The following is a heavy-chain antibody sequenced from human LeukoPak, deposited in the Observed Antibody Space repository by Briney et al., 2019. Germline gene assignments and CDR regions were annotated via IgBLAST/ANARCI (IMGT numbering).Heavy chain of an antibody. CDR2: IIPIFGTA. J-gene: IGHJ6*04. D-gene: IGHD2-2*01. CDR3: ARAIVPAIRFYYYYYGMDV. CDR1: GGTFSSYA. Sequence: ASVKVSCKASGGTFSSYAISWVRQAPGQGLEWMGGIIPIFGTANYAQKLQGRVTITADKSTSTAYMELSSLRSEDTAVYYCARAIVPAIRFYYYYYGMDVWGKGTTVTVSS. V-gene: IGHV1-69*06.